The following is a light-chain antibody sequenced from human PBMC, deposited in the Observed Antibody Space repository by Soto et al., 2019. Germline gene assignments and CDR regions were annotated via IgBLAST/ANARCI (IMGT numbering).Light chain of an antibody. Sequence: QSVLTQPPSASGTPGQRVTISCSGSSSNIGGNPVNWYQQLPGTAPKVLIYGNSNRPSGVPDRFSGSKSGTSASLAITGLQPEDESDYYCQSYDSRLSAWVFGGGTKLTVL. J-gene: IGLJ3*02. CDR1: SSNIGGNP. CDR2: GNS. CDR3: QSYDSRLSAWV. V-gene: IGLV1-40*01.